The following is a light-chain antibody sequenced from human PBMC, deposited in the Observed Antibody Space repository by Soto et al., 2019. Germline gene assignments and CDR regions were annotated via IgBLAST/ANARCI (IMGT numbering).Light chain of an antibody. CDR1: GSNIGAGYD. CDR2: ANT. V-gene: IGLV1-40*01. Sequence: QSVLTQPPSVSGAPGQRVTISCTGSGSNIGAGYDVHWYQQSPGSAPRLLIYANTNRPSGVPDRFSGSKSGTSASLAITGLQAEDEADYYCQSYDRSLSGSGVVFGGGTKLTVL. CDR3: QSYDRSLSGSGVV. J-gene: IGLJ2*01.